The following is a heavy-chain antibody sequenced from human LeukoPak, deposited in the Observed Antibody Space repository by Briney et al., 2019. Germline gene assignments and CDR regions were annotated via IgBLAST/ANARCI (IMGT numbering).Heavy chain of an antibody. CDR3: ARANYSGWGSHYNPSFFDY. CDR2: INPSGGRT. V-gene: IGHV1-46*01. CDR1: GYSSTSYY. D-gene: IGHD3-10*01. Sequence: ASVKVSSTASGYSSTSYYMHWVRQAPGQGLEWMGEINPSGGRTNYAQKFQGRVDTTRETSTSTVYMELSRLRSEDTAVYYYARANYSGWGSHYNPSFFDYWGQGTLVTVSS. J-gene: IGHJ4*02.